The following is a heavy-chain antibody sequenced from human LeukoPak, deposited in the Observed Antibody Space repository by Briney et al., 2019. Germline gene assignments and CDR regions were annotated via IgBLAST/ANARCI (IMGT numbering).Heavy chain of an antibody. CDR2: IYHSGST. J-gene: IGHJ4*02. CDR1: GYSISSGYY. D-gene: IGHD1-14*01. Sequence: PSETLSLTCTVSGYSISSGYYWGWIRQPPGKGLEWIGSIYHSGSTYYNPSFKSRVTISVDTSKNQFSLKLSSVTAADTAVYYCARGPGGSDYWGQGTLVTVSS. CDR3: ARGPGGSDY. V-gene: IGHV4-38-2*02.